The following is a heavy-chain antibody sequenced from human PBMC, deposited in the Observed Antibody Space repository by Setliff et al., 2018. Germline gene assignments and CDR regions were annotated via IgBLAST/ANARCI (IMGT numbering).Heavy chain of an antibody. CDR3: ARGKDYGDYGR. CDR1: GGTFSSYA. D-gene: IGHD4-17*01. Sequence: GASVKVSCKASGGTFSSYAISWVRQAPGQGLEWIGGIIPILGIANYAQKFQGRVTITADKSTSTAYMDLSSLRSEDTAVYYCARGKDYGDYGRWGQGTLVTVSS. V-gene: IGHV1-69*10. J-gene: IGHJ4*02. CDR2: IIPILGIA.